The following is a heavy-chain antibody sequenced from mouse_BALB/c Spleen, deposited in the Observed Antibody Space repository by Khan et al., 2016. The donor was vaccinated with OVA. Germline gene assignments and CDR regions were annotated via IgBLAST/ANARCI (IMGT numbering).Heavy chain of an antibody. CDR3: VRDGAYSGRDGRFAY. CDR2: INPSNGYT. CDR1: GYTFTSYT. D-gene: IGHD2-12*01. Sequence: QVQLKESGAELARPGASVKMSCKASGYTFTSYTIHWIKLRPGQGLEWIGYINPSNGYTNYNQKFKDKATLTADKSSTTAYMPLSSLTSDVSAVYYCVRDGAYSGRDGRFAYWGQGTLVTVSA. V-gene: IGHV1-4*01. J-gene: IGHJ3*01.